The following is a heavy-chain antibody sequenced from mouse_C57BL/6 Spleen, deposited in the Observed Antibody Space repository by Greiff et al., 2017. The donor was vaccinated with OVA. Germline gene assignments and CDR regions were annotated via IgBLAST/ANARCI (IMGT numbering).Heavy chain of an antibody. CDR3: ARYRYDAGDAMDY. Sequence: EVQLVESGGGLVQPGGSLSLSCAASGFTFTDYYMSWVRQPPGKALEWLGFIRNKANGYTTEYSASVKGRFTISRDNSQSILYLQMNALRAEDSATYYGARYRYDAGDAMDYWGQGTSVTVSS. J-gene: IGHJ4*01. CDR1: GFTFTDYY. CDR2: IRNKANGYTT. D-gene: IGHD2-12*01. V-gene: IGHV7-3*01.